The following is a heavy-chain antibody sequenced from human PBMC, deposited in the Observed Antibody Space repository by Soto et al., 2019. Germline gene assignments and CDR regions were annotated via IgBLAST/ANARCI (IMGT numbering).Heavy chain of an antibody. CDR1: GFTFSSYA. CDR2: ISYDGSNK. CDR3: ARETGHCSSTSCYGDYYYYGMDV. J-gene: IGHJ6*02. V-gene: IGHV3-30-3*01. Sequence: GGSLRLSCAASGFTFSSYAMHWVRQAPGKGLEWVAVISYDGSNKYYADSVKGRFTISRDNSKNTLYLQMNSLRAEDTAVYYCARETGHCSSTSCYGDYYYYGMDVWGQGTTVTVSS. D-gene: IGHD2-2*01.